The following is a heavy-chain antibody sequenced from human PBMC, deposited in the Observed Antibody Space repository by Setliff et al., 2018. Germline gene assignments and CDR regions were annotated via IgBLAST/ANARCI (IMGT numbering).Heavy chain of an antibody. CDR3: AKCSSWHGHYPHFNY. CDR2: ISSDGGSI. CDR1: GFTFSSEA. J-gene: IGHJ4*02. Sequence: GGSLRLSCAASGFTFSSEAMTWVRQAPGWGLEWVSIISSDGGSIYYADSVKGRFTISRDNSNNTLYLQMSSLRAEDTAVYYCAKCSSWHGHYPHFNYWGQGTLVTVLL. V-gene: IGHV3-23*03. D-gene: IGHD6-13*01.